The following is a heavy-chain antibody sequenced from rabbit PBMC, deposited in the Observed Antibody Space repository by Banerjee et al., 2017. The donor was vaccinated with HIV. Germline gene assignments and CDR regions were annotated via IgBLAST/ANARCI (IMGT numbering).Heavy chain of an antibody. J-gene: IGHJ3*01. CDR3: AREGETGMTLTLKV. Sequence: QEQLEESGGDLVTPEGSLTLTCTASGFSFSSSYWICWDRQAPGKGLEWIGCINTGSGSAYYASWVIGRFTISKTSSTTVTRQMTSLTAADTATYFCAREGETGMTLTLKVWGQGTLVTVS. CDR1: GFSFSSSYW. D-gene: IGHD7-1*01. V-gene: IGHV1S45*01. CDR2: INTGSGSA.